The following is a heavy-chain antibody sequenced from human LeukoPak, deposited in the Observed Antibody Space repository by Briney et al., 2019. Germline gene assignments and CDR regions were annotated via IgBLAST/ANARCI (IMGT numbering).Heavy chain of an antibody. D-gene: IGHD6-6*01. CDR3: ARHDAGIAARPFDN. Sequence: PSETLSLTCTVSGGSISTYYWSWIRRPPGKGLEWIAYIHASGPTNYNPPLKSRITISVDTSKNQFSLKLSSVTAADTAVYYCARHDAGIAARPFDNWGQGTLVTVSS. CDR1: GGSISTYY. J-gene: IGHJ4*02. CDR2: IHASGPT. V-gene: IGHV4-4*09.